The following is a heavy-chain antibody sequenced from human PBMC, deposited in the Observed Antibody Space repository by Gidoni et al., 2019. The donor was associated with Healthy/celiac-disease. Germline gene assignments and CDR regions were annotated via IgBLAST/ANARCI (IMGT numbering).Heavy chain of an antibody. CDR1: GFTVSSNY. Sequence: EVQLVESGGGLVQPGGSLRLSCAASGFTVSSNYMSGVRQAPGKGLEWVSVIYSGGSTYYADSVKGRFTISRDNSKNTLYLQMNSLRAEDTAVYYCAREDHMPSSGWYHDYWGQGTLVTVSS. D-gene: IGHD6-19*01. V-gene: IGHV3-66*02. CDR2: IYSGGST. CDR3: AREDHMPSSGWYHDY. J-gene: IGHJ4*02.